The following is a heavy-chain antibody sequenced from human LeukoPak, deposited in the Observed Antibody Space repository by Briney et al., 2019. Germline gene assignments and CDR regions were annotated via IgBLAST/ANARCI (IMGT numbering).Heavy chain of an antibody. V-gene: IGHV4-59*11. CDR2: IYYSGST. Sequence: SETLSLTCTVSGGSISSHYWSWIRQPPGKGLEWIGYIYYSGSTNYNPSLKSRVTISVDTSKNQISLKLSSVTAADTAAYYCARVAVPAAILDYWGQGTLVTVSS. J-gene: IGHJ4*02. CDR1: GGSISSHY. D-gene: IGHD2-2*02. CDR3: ARVAVPAAILDY.